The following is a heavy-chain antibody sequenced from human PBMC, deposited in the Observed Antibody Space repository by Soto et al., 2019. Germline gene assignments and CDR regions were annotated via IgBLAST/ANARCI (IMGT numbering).Heavy chain of an antibody. V-gene: IGHV4-59*01. J-gene: IGHJ4*02. CDR2: IYYSGST. CDR3: ARLLSPLDY. D-gene: IGHD2-2*01. Sequence: QVQLQESGPGLVKPSETLSLTCTVSGGSISSYYWSWIRQPPGKGLEWIGYIYYSGSTNYTPSLKSRVTISVDTSKNQFSLKLSSVTAADTAVYYCARLLSPLDYWGQGTLVTVSS. CDR1: GGSISSYY.